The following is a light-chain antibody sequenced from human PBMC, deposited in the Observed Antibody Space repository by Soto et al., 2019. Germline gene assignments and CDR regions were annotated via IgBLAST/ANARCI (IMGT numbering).Light chain of an antibody. CDR2: DAS. V-gene: IGKV3-20*01. Sequence: EIVLTQSPGTLSLSPGERATLSCRASQSVSNTYLTWYQQKPGQAPRLLIYDASTRATGIPDRFSGSGSGADFTLTINRLEPEDFATYYCQQYPGTFGGGTKVEIK. CDR3: QQYPGT. J-gene: IGKJ4*01. CDR1: QSVSNTY.